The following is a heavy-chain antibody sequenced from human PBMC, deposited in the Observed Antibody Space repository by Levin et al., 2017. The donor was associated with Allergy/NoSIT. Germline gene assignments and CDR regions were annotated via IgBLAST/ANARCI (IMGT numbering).Heavy chain of an antibody. CDR2: ISSDGRKK. V-gene: IGHV3-30*18. CDR1: GFTFSSYG. J-gene: IGHJ3*02. CDR3: AKDVYGSGWYPLGNDAFEM. D-gene: IGHD6-19*01. Sequence: GGSLRLSCAASGFTFSSYGMHWVRQAPGKWLEWVAVISSDGRKKFYADSVKGRFTISRDNSKNTLDLQMNSLRAEDTAVYYCAKDVYGSGWYPLGNDAFEMWGQGTKVSVSS.